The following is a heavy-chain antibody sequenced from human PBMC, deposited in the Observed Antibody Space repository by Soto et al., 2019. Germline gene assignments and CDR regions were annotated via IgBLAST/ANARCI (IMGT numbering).Heavy chain of an antibody. Sequence: SETLSLTCTVSGGSISSSSYYWGWIRQPPGKGLEWIGSIYYSGSTYYNPSLKSRVTISVDTSKNQFSLKLSSVTAADTAVYYCARHEVDSSCLGGSCYSGFDYWGQGTLVTVSS. J-gene: IGHJ4*02. CDR1: GGSISSSSYY. CDR2: IYYSGST. CDR3: ARHEVDSSCLGGSCYSGFDY. V-gene: IGHV4-39*01. D-gene: IGHD2-15*01.